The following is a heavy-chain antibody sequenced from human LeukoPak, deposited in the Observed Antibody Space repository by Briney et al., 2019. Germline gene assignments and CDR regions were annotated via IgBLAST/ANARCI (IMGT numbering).Heavy chain of an antibody. CDR1: GGTFSSYA. V-gene: IGHV1-69*01. J-gene: IGHJ6*03. Sequence: SVKVSCKASGGTFSSYAISWVRQAPGQGLEWMRGIIPIFGTANYAQKFQGRVTITADESTSTAYMELSSLRSEDTAVYYCARVRSYYGSGSYFGSLYYMDVWGKGTTVTVSS. CDR2: IIPIFGTA. CDR3: ARVRSYYGSGSYFGSLYYMDV. D-gene: IGHD3-10*01.